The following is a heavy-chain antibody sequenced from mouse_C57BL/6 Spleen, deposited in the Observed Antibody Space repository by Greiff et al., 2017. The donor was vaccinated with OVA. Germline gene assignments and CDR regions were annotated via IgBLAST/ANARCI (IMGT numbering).Heavy chain of an antibody. Sequence: EVKLVESEGGLVQPGSSMKLSCTASGFTFSDYYMAWVRQVPEKGLEWVANINYDGSSTYYLDSLKSRFIISRDNAKNILYLQMSSLKSEDTATYYCARAPSGTRDFDYWGQGTTLTVSS. V-gene: IGHV5-16*01. CDR1: GFTFSDYY. CDR3: ARAPSGTRDFDY. CDR2: INYDGSST. J-gene: IGHJ2*01. D-gene: IGHD4-1*01.